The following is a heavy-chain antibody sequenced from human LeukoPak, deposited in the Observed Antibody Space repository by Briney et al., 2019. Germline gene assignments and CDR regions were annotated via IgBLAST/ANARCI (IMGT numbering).Heavy chain of an antibody. CDR2: INPSGGST. D-gene: IGHD6-13*01. J-gene: IGHJ4*02. CDR1: GFTFTNYN. CDR3: ARGYSSSWYVLPFDY. V-gene: IGHV1-46*01. Sequence: GASVKVSCKASGFTFTNYNLHWVRQAPGQRLEGMGIINPSGGSTTYAQNFQGRVAMTRDTSTSTVYMELSSLTSEDTAVYYCARGYSSSWYVLPFDYWGQGTLVTVSS.